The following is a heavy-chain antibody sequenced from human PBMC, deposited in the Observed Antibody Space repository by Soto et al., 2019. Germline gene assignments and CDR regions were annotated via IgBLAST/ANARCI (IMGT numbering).Heavy chain of an antibody. V-gene: IGHV3-21*01. CDR1: GFTLSSHS. CDR3: ARAFGLHSSPSP. D-gene: IGHD6-13*01. CDR2: ISSSSSYI. J-gene: IGHJ5*02. Sequence: EVQLVESGGGLVQPGGSLRLSCAASGFTLSSHSMNWVRQAPGKGLEWVSSISSSSSYIYYADSVKGRFTISRDNAKNSLYLQMNSLRAEDTAVYYCARAFGLHSSPSPWGQGTLVTVSS.